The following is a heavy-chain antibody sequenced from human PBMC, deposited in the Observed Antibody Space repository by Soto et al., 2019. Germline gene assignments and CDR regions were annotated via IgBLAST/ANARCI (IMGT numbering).Heavy chain of an antibody. D-gene: IGHD3-22*01. CDR3: AKSQETPPSGYYYFDY. CDR1: VLTFSSYV. Sequence: WGSLIVSCVSSVLTFSSYVMHWVGQAPGKGLEWVAVISYDGSNKYYADSVKGRFTISRDNSKNTLYLQMNSLRAEDTAVYYCAKSQETPPSGYYYFDYWGQGTLVTVSS. CDR2: ISYDGSNK. V-gene: IGHV3-30*18. J-gene: IGHJ4*02.